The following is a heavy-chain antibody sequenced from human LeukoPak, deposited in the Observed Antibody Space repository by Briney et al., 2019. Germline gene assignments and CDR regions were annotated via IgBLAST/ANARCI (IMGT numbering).Heavy chain of an antibody. CDR2: IYHSGST. CDR3: ARETYDSLDY. Sequence: PSETLSLTCAVSSYSISSGYHWGWIRQPPGKGLEWIGNIYHSGSTYYNPSLKSRVTVSVDTSKNQFSLKVRSVTAADTAVYYCARETYDSLDYWGQGTLATVSS. D-gene: IGHD5-12*01. J-gene: IGHJ4*02. CDR1: SYSISSGYH. V-gene: IGHV4-38-2*02.